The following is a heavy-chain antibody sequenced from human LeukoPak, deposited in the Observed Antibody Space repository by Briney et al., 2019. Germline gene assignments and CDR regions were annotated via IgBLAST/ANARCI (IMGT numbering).Heavy chain of an antibody. D-gene: IGHD4-11*01. V-gene: IGHV3-7*01. CDR1: GFTFRSYR. Sequence: GGSLRLSCAASGFTFRSYRMSWVRQAPGKGLEWVATIKQDGSETYYADSVKGRFTISRDNSKNTLYLQMNSLRAEDTAVYYCAREGMTTYGMDVWGQGTTVTVSS. CDR2: IKQDGSET. CDR3: AREGMTTYGMDV. J-gene: IGHJ6*02.